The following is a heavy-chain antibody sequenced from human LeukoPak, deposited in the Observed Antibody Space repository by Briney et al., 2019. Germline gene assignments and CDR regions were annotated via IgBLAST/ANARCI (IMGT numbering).Heavy chain of an antibody. CDR2: ISYDGSNK. CDR1: GFTFSSYA. J-gene: IGHJ6*02. V-gene: IGHV3-30-3*01. Sequence: GGSLRLSCAASGFTFSSYAMHWVRQAPGKGLEWVAVISYDGSNKYYADSVKGRFTISRDNSKNTPYLQMNSLRAEDTAVYYCARDRSFAYYYYGMDVWGQGTTVTVSS. D-gene: IGHD2/OR15-2a*01. CDR3: ARDRSFAYYYYGMDV.